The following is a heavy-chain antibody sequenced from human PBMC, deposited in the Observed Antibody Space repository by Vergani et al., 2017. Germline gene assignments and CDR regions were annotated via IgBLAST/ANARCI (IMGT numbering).Heavy chain of an antibody. D-gene: IGHD6-13*01. CDR3: ARATGGSSSWLWLDV. CDR1: GGSISSGAYY. CDR2: IYYSGST. V-gene: IGHV4-30-4*08. J-gene: IGHJ6*02. Sequence: QVQLQESGPGLVKPSQTLSLTCTVSGGSISSGAYYWSWIRQPPGKGLEWIGYIYYSGSTYYNPSLKSRVTISVDTSKNQFSLKLSSVTAADTAVYYCARATGGSSSWLWLDVWGQGTTVTVSS.